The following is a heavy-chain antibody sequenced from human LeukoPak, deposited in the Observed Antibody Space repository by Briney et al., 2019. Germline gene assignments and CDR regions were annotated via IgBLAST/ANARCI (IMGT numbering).Heavy chain of an antibody. CDR1: GFTFSTYG. CDR3: AKELPSGCSGGTCYSNYYYGMDV. J-gene: IGHJ6*02. D-gene: IGHD2-15*01. CDR2: ISYDGSNK. Sequence: PGGSLRLSCAASGFTFSTYGIHWVRQAPGKGLEWVAVISYDGSNKYCADSVKGRFTISRDNSKNTLYLQMNSLRPEDTAVYYCAKELPSGCSGGTCYSNYYYGMDVWGQGTTVTVSS. V-gene: IGHV3-30*18.